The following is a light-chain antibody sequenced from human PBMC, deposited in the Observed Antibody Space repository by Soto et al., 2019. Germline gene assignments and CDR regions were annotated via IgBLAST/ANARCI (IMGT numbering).Light chain of an antibody. V-gene: IGKV3-11*01. Sequence: EIVLTQSPATLSLSPGERATLSCRASQSVSNYLAWYQQKPGQPPRLLIYDASNRATGIPARFSGSGSGTDFTLTISRLEPEDFAVYYCQQRSNWPPSTFGPGTRLEIK. J-gene: IGKJ5*01. CDR3: QQRSNWPPST. CDR2: DAS. CDR1: QSVSNY.